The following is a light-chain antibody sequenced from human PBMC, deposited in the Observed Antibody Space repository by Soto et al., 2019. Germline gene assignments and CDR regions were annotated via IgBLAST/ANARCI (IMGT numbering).Light chain of an antibody. Sequence: EIVMTQSPATLSVSPGERATLSCRASQSVSGNLAWYQQKPGQAPRLLIYGASTRATGIPARFSGSGSGTEFTITISSLPSEDFAVYYCQQYNNWPPTFGQGNKVEIK. V-gene: IGKV3D-15*01. CDR2: GAS. J-gene: IGKJ1*01. CDR1: QSVSGN. CDR3: QQYNNWPPT.